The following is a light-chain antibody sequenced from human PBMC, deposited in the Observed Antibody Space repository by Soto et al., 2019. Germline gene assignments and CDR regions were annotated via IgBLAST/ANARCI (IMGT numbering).Light chain of an antibody. V-gene: IGKV3-20*01. Sequence: IELTQSPGTLSLSPGERATLSCRASQSVTKNYLAWYQQKPGQAPRLLIYGASNRATGIPDRFSGSGSGTEFTLTIIRLEPEDFSVYYCHQYGTSGTFGQGTKVDI. CDR2: GAS. J-gene: IGKJ1*01. CDR3: HQYGTSGT. CDR1: QSVTKNY.